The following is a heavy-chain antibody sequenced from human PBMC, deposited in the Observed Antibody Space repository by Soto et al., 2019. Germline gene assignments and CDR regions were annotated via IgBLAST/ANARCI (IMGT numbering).Heavy chain of an antibody. CDR3: SRLLKDCSSTRCYYFDY. Sequence: QVQLVQSGAEVKKPGSSVKVSCKASGGTFSSYAISWVRQAPGQGLEWMGGIIPIFGTANYAQKFQGRVRITADESTSTEYMELSSMRSEDTAVYYCSRLLKDCSSTRCYYFDYWGQGTLVTVSS. V-gene: IGHV1-69*01. CDR1: GGTFSSYA. CDR2: IIPIFGTA. J-gene: IGHJ4*02. D-gene: IGHD2-2*01.